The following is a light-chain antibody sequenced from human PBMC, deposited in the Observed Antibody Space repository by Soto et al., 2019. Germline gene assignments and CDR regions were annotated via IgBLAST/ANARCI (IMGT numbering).Light chain of an antibody. CDR3: RQSSNWRT. Sequence: EIVLTQSPATMSLSPGERATLSCRASQSVSSYLAWYQQKPGQAPRLLIYDASNWATGIPARFSGSGSGTDFTLINSELVPQDFAVYSCRQSSNWRTFGKGTKLKLK. J-gene: IGKJ2*01. V-gene: IGKV3-11*01. CDR1: QSVSSY. CDR2: DAS.